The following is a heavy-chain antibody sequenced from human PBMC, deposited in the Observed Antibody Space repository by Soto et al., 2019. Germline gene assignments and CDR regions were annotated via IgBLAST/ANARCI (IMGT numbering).Heavy chain of an antibody. CDR1: GYTFSTYG. CDR3: ARVGPSREVPYPFEY. V-gene: IGHV1-18*01. Sequence: QVDLVQSGPEVRTPGASVNVSCKASGYTFSTYGISWVRQAPGQGLEWMGWISAYNHYTNYAQKFQGRVTMTTDTSTNTAYMELRSLRSGDTAMYFCARVGPSREVPYPFEYWGQGTLVTVSS. D-gene: IGHD1-26*01. CDR2: ISAYNHYT. J-gene: IGHJ4*02.